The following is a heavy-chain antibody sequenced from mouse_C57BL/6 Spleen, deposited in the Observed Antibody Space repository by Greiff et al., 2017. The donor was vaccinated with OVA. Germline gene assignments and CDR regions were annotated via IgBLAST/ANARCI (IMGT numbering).Heavy chain of an antibody. Sequence: VKLQQPGAELVKPGASVKLSCKASGYTFTSYWMHWVKQRPGQGLEWIGMIHPNSGSTNYNEKFKSKATLTVDKSSSTAYMQLSSLTSEDSAVYYCAGGLRRRWFAYWGQGTLVTVSA. CDR1: GYTFTSYW. J-gene: IGHJ3*01. D-gene: IGHD2-4*01. CDR3: AGGLRRRWFAY. CDR2: IHPNSGST. V-gene: IGHV1-64*01.